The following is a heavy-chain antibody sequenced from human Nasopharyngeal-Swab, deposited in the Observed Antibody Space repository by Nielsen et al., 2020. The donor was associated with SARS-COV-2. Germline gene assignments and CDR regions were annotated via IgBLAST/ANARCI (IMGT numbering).Heavy chain of an antibody. Sequence: FLRLSWEASGFTFDDYAMHWVRQAPGKGLEWVSGISWNSGSIGYADSVKGRFTISRDNAKNSLYLQMNSLRAEDTALYYCAKLGYFDLWGRGTLVTVSS. CDR3: AKLGYFDL. CDR1: GFTFDDYA. V-gene: IGHV3-9*01. CDR2: ISWNSGSI. J-gene: IGHJ2*01.